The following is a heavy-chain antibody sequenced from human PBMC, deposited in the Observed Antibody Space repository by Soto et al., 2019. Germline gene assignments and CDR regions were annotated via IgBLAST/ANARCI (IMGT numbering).Heavy chain of an antibody. Sequence: CSGKGACPASGGTCSSYAISWVRQAPGEGLEWMGGIIPIIGTANYTQKFQRRVTITAYESTSTASMAHSSLSSEHTALDYCAREGIADSHHSYSGMDVCGQGTRGSV. CDR2: IIPIIGTA. J-gene: IGHJ6*02. CDR1: GGTCSSYA. CDR3: AREGIADSHHSYSGMDV. D-gene: IGHD6-13*01. V-gene: IGHV1-69*13.